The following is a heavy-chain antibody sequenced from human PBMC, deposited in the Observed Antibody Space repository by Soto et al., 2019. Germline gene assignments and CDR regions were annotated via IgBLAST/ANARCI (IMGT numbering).Heavy chain of an antibody. CDR3: ARESYSSGWRREWWFDP. V-gene: IGHV6-1*01. J-gene: IGHJ5*02. CDR2: TYYRSKWCN. D-gene: IGHD6-19*01. Sequence: SQTLSLTCAISGDSVSSNSAAWNWIRQSPSRGLEWLGRTYYRSKWCNDYAVSVKSRITINPDTSKNQFSLQLNSVTPEDTAVYYCARESYSSGWRREWWFDPWGQGTLVPVSS. CDR1: GDSVSSNSAA.